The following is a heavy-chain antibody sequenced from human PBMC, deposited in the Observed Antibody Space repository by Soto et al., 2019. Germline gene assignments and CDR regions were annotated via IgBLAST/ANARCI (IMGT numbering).Heavy chain of an antibody. CDR1: GGSVSSGSYY. Sequence: SETLSLTCTVSGGSVSSGSYYWNWIRQPPGKGLEWIGYVYYTGSTNYNPSLKSRVTISVDTSKNHFSLKLDSVTAADTAVYYCARDPIYYDSNGYGVWFDPWGQGTLVTVSS. J-gene: IGHJ5*02. D-gene: IGHD3-22*01. CDR3: ARDPIYYDSNGYGVWFDP. CDR2: VYYTGST. V-gene: IGHV4-61*03.